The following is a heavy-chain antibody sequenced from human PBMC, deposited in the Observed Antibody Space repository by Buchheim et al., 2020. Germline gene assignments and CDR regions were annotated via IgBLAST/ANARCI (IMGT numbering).Heavy chain of an antibody. Sequence: QVQLQESGPGLVRPSETLALTCTVSGASVSSGSYYWSWIRQSPGKGLEWLGHVNYLGGSDYNPFLKSRVTLSVDKSKSQFSLKLSSVTAANTAVYYCARRYSTTFPLDFWGQGTL. V-gene: IGHV4-61*01. CDR1: GASVSSGSYY. CDR2: VNYLGGS. CDR3: ARRYSTTFPLDF. D-gene: IGHD2-15*01. J-gene: IGHJ4*02.